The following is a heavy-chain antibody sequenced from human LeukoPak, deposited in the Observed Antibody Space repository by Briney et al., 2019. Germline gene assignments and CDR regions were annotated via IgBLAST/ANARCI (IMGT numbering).Heavy chain of an antibody. D-gene: IGHD3-10*01. CDR2: IRDDGINK. CDR1: GFSFSSHG. Sequence: PGGSLRLSCTASGFSFSSHGMHWVRQAPGKGLEWVAFIRDDGINKYYADSVKGRFTISRDNSKNTLYLQMNSLRAEDTAVYYCAKDSRDYYGSGSYYPFYDYWGQGTLVTVSS. V-gene: IGHV3-30*02. J-gene: IGHJ4*02. CDR3: AKDSRDYYGSGSYYPFYDY.